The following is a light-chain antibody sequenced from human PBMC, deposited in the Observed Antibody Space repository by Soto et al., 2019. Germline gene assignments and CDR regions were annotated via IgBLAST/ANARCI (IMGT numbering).Light chain of an antibody. CDR1: SSDVGSYNL. CDR2: EGS. V-gene: IGLV2-23*01. J-gene: IGLJ2*01. Sequence: QSVLTQPASVSGSPGQSITISCTGTSSDVGSYNLVSWYQQHPGKAPKLMIYEGSKRPSGVSNRFSGSKSGNTASLTISGLQAKDEADYYCCSYAGSQVFGGGTKVTVL. CDR3: CSYAGSQV.